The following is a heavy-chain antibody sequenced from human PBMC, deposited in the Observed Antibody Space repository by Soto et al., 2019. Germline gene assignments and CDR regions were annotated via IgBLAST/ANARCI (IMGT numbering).Heavy chain of an antibody. V-gene: IGHV3-66*01. D-gene: IGHD1-1*01. CDR3: ARDGTYNWV. CDR1: GFTVSNNY. CDR2: IYSGGAT. Sequence: EVQLVESGGGLVQPGGSLRLSCAASGFTVSNNYMRWVRQAPGKGLEWVSLIYSGGATYYADSVKGRFTISRDNSKNTRYLQINSRRAEDTGVYYCARDGTYNWVGGQGILVTVSS. J-gene: IGHJ4*02.